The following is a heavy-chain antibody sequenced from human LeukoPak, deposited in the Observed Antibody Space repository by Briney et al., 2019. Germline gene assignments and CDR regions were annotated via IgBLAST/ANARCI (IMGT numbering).Heavy chain of an antibody. V-gene: IGHV3-53*01. CDR1: GFTVSSYY. D-gene: IGHD3-16*01. Sequence: GGSLRLSCAASGFTVSSYYLSWVRQAPGKGLEWVSVFYSGGSTYYAASVEGRFTISRDNSKNTLYLEMKSLRAEDTAVYYRARDLHPRLTGYFDYWGQGTLVTVSS. CDR3: ARDLHPRLTGYFDY. CDR2: FYSGGST. J-gene: IGHJ4*02.